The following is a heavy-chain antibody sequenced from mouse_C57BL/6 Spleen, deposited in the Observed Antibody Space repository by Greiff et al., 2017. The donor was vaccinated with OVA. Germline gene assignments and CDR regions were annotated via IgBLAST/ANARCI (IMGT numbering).Heavy chain of an antibody. V-gene: IGHV1-80*01. D-gene: IGHD2-12*01. CDR2: IYPGDGDT. CDR1: GYAFSSYW. J-gene: IGHJ4*01. Sequence: QVQLQQSGAELVKPGASVKISCKASGYAFSSYWMNWVKQRPGKGLEWIGQIYPGDGDTNYTGKFKGKATLTADNSSSTAYMQLSSLTSEDSAVYFCARVTIYDVHSYYAMDYWGQGTSVTVSS. CDR3: ARVTIYDVHSYYAMDY.